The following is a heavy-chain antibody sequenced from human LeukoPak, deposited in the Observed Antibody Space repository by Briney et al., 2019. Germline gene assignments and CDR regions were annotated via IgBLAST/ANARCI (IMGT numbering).Heavy chain of an antibody. CDR1: GFTVSSNY. CDR3: AKDLGGPIGAFDI. D-gene: IGHD3-16*01. Sequence: GGSLRLSCAASGFTVSSNYMSWVRQAPGKGLEWVSVIYSGGSTYYADSVKGRFTISRDNSKNTLYLQMNSLRAEDTAVYYCAKDLGGPIGAFDIWGQGTMVTVSS. J-gene: IGHJ3*02. CDR2: IYSGGST. V-gene: IGHV3-66*01.